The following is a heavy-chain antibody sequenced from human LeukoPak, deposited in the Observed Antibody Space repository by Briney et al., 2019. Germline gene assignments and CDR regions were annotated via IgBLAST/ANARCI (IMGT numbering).Heavy chain of an antibody. J-gene: IGHJ5*02. CDR1: GGSISSGGYY. CDR2: INHSGST. D-gene: IGHD3-10*01. CDR3: ATLLGEALYNWFDP. V-gene: IGHV4-39*07. Sequence: PSETLSLTCTVSGGSISSGGYYWSWIRQPPGKGLEWIGGINHSGSTNYNPSLKSRVTISVDTSKNQFSLKLSSVTAADTAVYYCATLLGEALYNWFDPWGQGTLVTVSS.